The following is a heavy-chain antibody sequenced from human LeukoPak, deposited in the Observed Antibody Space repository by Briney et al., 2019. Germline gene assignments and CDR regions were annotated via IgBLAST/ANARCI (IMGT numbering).Heavy chain of an antibody. CDR3: AKRLGGSGFDY. D-gene: IGHD3-16*01. V-gene: IGHV3-23*01. CDR2: IAPIGGTT. J-gene: IGHJ4*02. Sequence: GETLRLSCAASGFAFSTYVMSWVRQAPGKGLDWVSAIAPIGGTTYYADSVKGRFTISRDNSKATLYLQMNSLRAEDTAVYYCAKRLGGSGFDYWGQGTLVTVS. CDR1: GFAFSTYV.